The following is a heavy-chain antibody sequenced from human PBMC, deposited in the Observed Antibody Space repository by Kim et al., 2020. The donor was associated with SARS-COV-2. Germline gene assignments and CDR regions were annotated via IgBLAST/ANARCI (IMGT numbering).Heavy chain of an antibody. D-gene: IGHD3-9*01. CDR1: GFMIRDYA. CDR2: FSESAGST. CDR3: AKGKYAGYFNAGGFFEY. Sequence: GSLRLSCAASGFMIRDYAMSWVRQGPGKGLEWVSGFSESAGSTYYADSVKGRFIISRDSSKNTLYLQMDRLRVEDTAVFYCAKGKYAGYFNAGGFFEYWGQGILVTVSS. V-gene: IGHV3-23*01. J-gene: IGHJ4*02.